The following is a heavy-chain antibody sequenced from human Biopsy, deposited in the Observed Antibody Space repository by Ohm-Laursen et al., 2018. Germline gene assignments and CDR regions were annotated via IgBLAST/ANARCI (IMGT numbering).Heavy chain of an antibody. CDR1: RFTFSTYG. CDR2: ISFDGSDQ. J-gene: IGHJ6*02. CDR3: VKDRGAAGTDYYYGMDV. V-gene: IGHV3-30*18. D-gene: IGHD3-10*01. Sequence: SLRLSCAASRFTFSTYGMHWVRQAPGKGLERVAVISFDGSDQKYADPVKGRFTISRDNSKNTLYLQMNSLRAEDTAVFYCVKDRGAAGTDYYYGMDVWGQGTTVTVSS.